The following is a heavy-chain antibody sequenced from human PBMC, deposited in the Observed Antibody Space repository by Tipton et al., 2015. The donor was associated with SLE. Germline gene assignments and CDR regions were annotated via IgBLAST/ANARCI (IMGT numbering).Heavy chain of an antibody. J-gene: IGHJ6*02. CDR2: INNSGST. CDR1: GGSFSGYY. D-gene: IGHD3-16*01. CDR3: ARGRGDHYYGMDV. V-gene: IGHV4-34*01. Sequence: TLSLTCAVYGGSFSGYYWSWIRQPPGKGLEWIGEINNSGSTNYNPSLKSRVTISVDTSNNQFSLKLTSVTAADTAMYYCARGRGDHYYGMDVWGQGTTVTVSS.